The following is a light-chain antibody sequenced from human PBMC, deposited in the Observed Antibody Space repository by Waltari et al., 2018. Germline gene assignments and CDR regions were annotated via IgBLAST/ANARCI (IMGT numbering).Light chain of an antibody. CDR2: EVN. V-gene: IGLV2-23*02. CDR1: SRDVGRYNL. J-gene: IGLJ2*01. Sequence: QSALTQPASLSGSPEPSLTISCTGTSRDVGRYNLVSWYQQHPGKAPKLMISEVNERPSGVSIRFSGSKSGNTASLTISGLQAEDEADYYCCSYAGSNTVLFGGGTKLTVL. CDR3: CSYAGSNTVL.